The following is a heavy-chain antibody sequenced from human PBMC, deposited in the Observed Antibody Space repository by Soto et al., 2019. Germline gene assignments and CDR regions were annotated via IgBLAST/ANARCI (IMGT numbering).Heavy chain of an antibody. V-gene: IGHV1-58*02. CDR1: GFTFTSSA. CDR2: IVVGSGNT. J-gene: IGHJ4*02. Sequence: SVKVSCKASGFTFTSSAMQWVRQARGQRLEWIGWIVVGSGNTNYAQKFQERVTITRDMSRSTAYMELSSLRSEDTAVYYCAADDGHPTSPFAYWGQGTLVTVSS. CDR3: AADDGHPTSPFAY.